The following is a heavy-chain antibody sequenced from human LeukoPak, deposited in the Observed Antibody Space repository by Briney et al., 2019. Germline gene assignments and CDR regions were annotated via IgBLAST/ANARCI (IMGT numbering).Heavy chain of an antibody. CDR3: ARKSGYSSGWYIPDY. D-gene: IGHD6-19*01. Sequence: GESLKISCKGSGYSFTSYWISWVRQMPGKGLEWMGRIDPSDSYTNYSPSFQGHVTISADKSISTAYLQWSSLKASDTATYYCARKSGYSSGWYIPDYWGQGTLVTVSS. J-gene: IGHJ4*02. CDR2: IDPSDSYT. CDR1: GYSFTSYW. V-gene: IGHV5-10-1*01.